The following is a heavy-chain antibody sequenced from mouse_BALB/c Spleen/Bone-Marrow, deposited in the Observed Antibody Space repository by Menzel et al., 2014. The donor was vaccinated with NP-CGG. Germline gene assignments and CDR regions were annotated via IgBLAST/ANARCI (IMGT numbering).Heavy chain of an antibody. CDR2: IWSGGST. Sequence: VQGVESGPGLVKPSQSLSITCTVSGFSLXSYGVHWVRQSPGKGLEWLGVIWSGGSTDYNAAFISRLSISKDNSKSQVFFKMNSLQANDTAIYYCARRKSGKGYFDYWGQGTTLTVSS. V-gene: IGHV2-2*02. CDR3: ARRKSGKGYFDY. CDR1: GFSLXSYG. D-gene: IGHD1-3*01. J-gene: IGHJ2*01.